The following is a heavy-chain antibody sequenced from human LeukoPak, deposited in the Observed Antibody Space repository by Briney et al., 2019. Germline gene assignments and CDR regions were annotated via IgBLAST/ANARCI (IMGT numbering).Heavy chain of an antibody. CDR3: ARVSGGYSYGYPYYFDY. D-gene: IGHD5-18*01. J-gene: IGHJ4*02. CDR2: IYTSGST. Sequence: SETLSLTCSVSGGSISSYYWSWIRQPAGKGLEWIGRIYTSGSTNYNPSLKSRVTMSVDTTKNQFSLKLSSVTAADTAVYYCARVSGGYSYGYPYYFDYWGQGTLVTVSS. CDR1: GGSISSYY. V-gene: IGHV4-4*07.